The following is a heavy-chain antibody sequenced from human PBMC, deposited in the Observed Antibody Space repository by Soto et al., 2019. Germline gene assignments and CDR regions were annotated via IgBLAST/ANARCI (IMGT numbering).Heavy chain of an antibody. D-gene: IGHD6-6*01. CDR1: GFTFTSSA. V-gene: IGHV1-58*01. CDR3: AADGQLVPYYYYGMDV. Sequence: PSVKVSCKASGFTFTSSAVQWVRQARGQRLEWIGWIVVGSGNTNYAQKFQERVTITRDMSTSTAYMELSSLRSEDTAVYYCAADGQLVPYYYYGMDVWGQGTTVTVSS. CDR2: IVVGSGNT. J-gene: IGHJ6*02.